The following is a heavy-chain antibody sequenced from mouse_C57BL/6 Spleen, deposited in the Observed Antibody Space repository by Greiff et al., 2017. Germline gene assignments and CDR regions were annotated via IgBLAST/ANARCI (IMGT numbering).Heavy chain of an antibody. V-gene: IGHV14-1*01. J-gene: IGHJ4*01. Sequence: VQLQQSGAELVRPGASVKLSCTASGFNIKDYYMHWVKQRPEQGLEWIGRIDPEDGDTEYAPKFQGKATMTADTSSNTAYMQLSSLTTEDSAIYYCARKGAMDYWGQGTSVTVSS. CDR3: ARKGAMDY. CDR2: IDPEDGDT. CDR1: GFNIKDYY.